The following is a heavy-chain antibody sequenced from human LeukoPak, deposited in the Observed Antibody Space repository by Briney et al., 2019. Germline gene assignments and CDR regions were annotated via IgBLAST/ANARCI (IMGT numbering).Heavy chain of an antibody. CDR2: IYYSVRT. V-gene: IGHV4-39*01. D-gene: IGHD3-10*01. CDR1: GVSISSTTYY. CDR3: ARHALYGSGNDWFDP. Sequence: SETLSLTCTVSGVSISSTTYYWGWLRQPPGKGLEWIGSIYYSVRTYYNPSLESRVTISVDTSKNQLSLKLSSVTAADTAVYYCARHALYGSGNDWFDPWGQGTLVTVSS. J-gene: IGHJ5*02.